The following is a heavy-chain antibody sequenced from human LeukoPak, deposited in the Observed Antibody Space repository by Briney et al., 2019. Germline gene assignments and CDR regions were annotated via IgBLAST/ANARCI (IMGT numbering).Heavy chain of an antibody. V-gene: IGHV3-21*01. CDR1: GFTFSSYS. D-gene: IGHD1-1*01. J-gene: IGHJ6*03. Sequence: GESLKISCAASGFTFSSYSMNWVRQAPGKGLEWVSSISSGSGYRYYADSVKGRFTISRDNAKNSLYLQMNILRAEDTAVYYCARVGPGNNYMDVWGKGTTVTVSS. CDR3: ARVGPGNNYMDV. CDR2: ISSGSGYR.